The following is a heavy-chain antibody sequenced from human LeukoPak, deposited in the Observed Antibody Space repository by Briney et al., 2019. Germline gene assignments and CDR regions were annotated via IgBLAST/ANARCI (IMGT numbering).Heavy chain of an antibody. CDR1: GFSVISNY. V-gene: IGHV3-30*18. D-gene: IGHD3-10*01. J-gene: IGHJ4*02. CDR3: AKDRLRGVIPYYFDY. Sequence: PGGSLRLSCAASGFSVISNYMNWVRQAPGKGLEWVAVISYDGSNKYYADSVKGRFTISRDNSKNTLYLQMNSLRAEDTAVYYCAKDRLRGVIPYYFDYWGQGTLVTVSS. CDR2: ISYDGSNK.